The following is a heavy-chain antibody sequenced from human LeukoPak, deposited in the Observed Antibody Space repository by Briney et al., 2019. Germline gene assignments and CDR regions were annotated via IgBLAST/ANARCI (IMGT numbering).Heavy chain of an antibody. V-gene: IGHV4-59*01. CDR3: ARVQDYYDSIVFGP. J-gene: IGHJ5*02. CDR1: GGSISSYY. CDR2: IYYSGST. Sequence: SETLSLTCTVSGGSISSYYWSWIRQPPGKGLEWIGYIYYSGSTNYNPSLKSRVTISVDTSKNQFSLKLSSVTAADTAVYYCARVQDYYDSIVFGPWGQGTLVTVSS. D-gene: IGHD3-22*01.